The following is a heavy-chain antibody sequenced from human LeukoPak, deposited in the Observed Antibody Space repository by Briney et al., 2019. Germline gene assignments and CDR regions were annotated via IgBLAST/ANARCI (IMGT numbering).Heavy chain of an antibody. Sequence: ASVKVSCKTSEYILSDYYVHWVRQAPGEGLEWIGWINLNSGGTNYAQKFQGRVTMTRDTSISTAYMELSSLRSDDTAVYYCARSSGGSGRWGDNWFDPWGQGTPVSVSS. CDR2: INLNSGGT. CDR1: EYILSDYY. D-gene: IGHD3-10*01. V-gene: IGHV1-2*02. CDR3: ARSSGGSGRWGDNWFDP. J-gene: IGHJ5*02.